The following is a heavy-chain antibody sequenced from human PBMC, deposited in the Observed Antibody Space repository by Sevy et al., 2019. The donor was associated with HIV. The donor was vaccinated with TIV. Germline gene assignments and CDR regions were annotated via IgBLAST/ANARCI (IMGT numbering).Heavy chain of an antibody. Sequence: SLRLPCAASGFSFRSYDMHWVRQAPGKGLEWVAIISYDGNYRHYADSVRGRFTMSRDNSKNTMYLQMNGLSIEDMAVYYCAKNRPPGGSYFSRNAMDVWGRGTTVTVSS. D-gene: IGHD3-16*01. V-gene: IGHV3-30*18. CDR2: ISYDGNYR. CDR1: GFSFRSYD. J-gene: IGHJ6*02. CDR3: AKNRPPGGSYFSRNAMDV.